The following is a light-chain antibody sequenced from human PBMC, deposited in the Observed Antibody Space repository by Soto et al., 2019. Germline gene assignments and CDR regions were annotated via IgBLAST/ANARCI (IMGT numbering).Light chain of an antibody. CDR1: QSVSSN. Sequence: EIVMTQSPATLSVSPGERATLSCGASQSVSSNLAWYQQKPGQAPRLLIYGASTRATGIPARFSGSGSGTEFTLTISSLQSEDFAVYCCQQYNNWPPITFGQGTRLEIK. CDR2: GAS. V-gene: IGKV3-15*01. CDR3: QQYNNWPPIT. J-gene: IGKJ5*01.